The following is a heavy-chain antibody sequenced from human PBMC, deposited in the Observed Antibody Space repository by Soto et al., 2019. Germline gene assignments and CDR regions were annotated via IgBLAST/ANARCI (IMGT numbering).Heavy chain of an antibody. CDR3: ANHDGRAVIADYYLDY. CDR2: ISGSGDST. D-gene: IGHD3-3*01. V-gene: IGHV3-23*01. Sequence: PGGSLRLSCAASGFTFSSYAMSWVRQAPGKGLEWVSAISGSGDSTFYADSVKGRFTVSRDNSRNTLYLQMISLRAEDTAVYYCANHDGRAVIADYYLDYWGQGTLVTVSS. J-gene: IGHJ4*02. CDR1: GFTFSSYA.